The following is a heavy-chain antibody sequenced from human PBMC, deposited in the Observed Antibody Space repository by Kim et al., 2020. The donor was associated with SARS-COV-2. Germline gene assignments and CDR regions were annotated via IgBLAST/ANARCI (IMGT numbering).Heavy chain of an antibody. J-gene: IGHJ6*02. Sequence: DSVQGRFTIYRDNSKNSLTLQMNSLRAEDTAVYYCAREGAGVVAASGMDVWGQGTTVTVSS. D-gene: IGHD2-15*01. V-gene: IGHV3-21*01. CDR3: AREGAGVVAASGMDV.